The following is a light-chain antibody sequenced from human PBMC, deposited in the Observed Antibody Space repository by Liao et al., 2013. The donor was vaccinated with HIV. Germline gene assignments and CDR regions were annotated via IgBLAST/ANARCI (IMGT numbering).Light chain of an antibody. CDR3: QAWHNGGV. CDR2: QDT. CDR1: KLGDKF. V-gene: IGLV3-1*01. Sequence: SYDLTQPPSVSVSPGQTASITCSGDKLGDKFASWYQQKPGQSPVLLIYQDTKRPSGIPERFSGSNSGNTATLTISGTQAMDEADYYCQAWHNGGVFGGGTKLTVL. J-gene: IGLJ3*02.